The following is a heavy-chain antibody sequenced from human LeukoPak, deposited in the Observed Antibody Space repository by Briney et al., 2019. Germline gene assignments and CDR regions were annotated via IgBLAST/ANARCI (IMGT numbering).Heavy chain of an antibody. V-gene: IGHV3-23*05. CDR1: GFTFSSYA. J-gene: IGHJ4*02. D-gene: IGHD6-19*01. CDR3: AALRRVAGHFDY. CDR2: ITSSYIRE. Sequence: HPGGSLRLSCAASGFTFSSYAVNWVRQAPGKGLEWVSAITSSYIREHYADSVKGRFTISRDNSKNTLYLQMNSLRAEDTAVYYCAALRRVAGHFDYWGQGTLVTVSS.